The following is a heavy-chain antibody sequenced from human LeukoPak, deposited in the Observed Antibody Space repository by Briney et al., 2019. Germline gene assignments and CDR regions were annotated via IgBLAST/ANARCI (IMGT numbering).Heavy chain of an antibody. CDR3: ARDGRDNDCSSTSCHQSYYYMDV. CDR1: GYTFTSYY. CDR2: INPSGGST. Sequence: ASVKVYCKASGYTFTSYYMHWVRQAPGQGLEWMGIINPSGGSTSYAQKFQGRVTMTRDMSTSTVYMELSSLRSEDTAVYYCARDGRDNDCSSTSCHQSYYYMDVWGKGTTVTVSS. V-gene: IGHV1-46*01. J-gene: IGHJ6*03. D-gene: IGHD2-2*01.